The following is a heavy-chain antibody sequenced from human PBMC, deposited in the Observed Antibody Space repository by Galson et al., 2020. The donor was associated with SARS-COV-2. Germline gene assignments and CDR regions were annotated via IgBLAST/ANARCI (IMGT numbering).Heavy chain of an antibody. CDR2: ISWNSGSI. CDR3: ATGSYYYYYRDV. J-gene: IGHJ6*03. V-gene: IGHV3-9*01. CDR1: GFTFDDYA. Sequence: GGSLRLSCAASGFTFDDYAMHWVRQAPGKGLEWVSGISWNSGSIGYADSGKGRFTISRDKAKNSLYLQMNSLRAEDTALYYCATGSYYYYYRDVWGKGTTVTVSS.